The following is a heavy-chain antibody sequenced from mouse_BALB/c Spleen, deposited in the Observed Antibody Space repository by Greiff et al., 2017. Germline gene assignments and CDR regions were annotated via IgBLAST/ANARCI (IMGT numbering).Heavy chain of an antibody. CDR2: IWAGGST. D-gene: IGHD2-10*02. J-gene: IGHJ4*01. CDR1: GFSLTSYG. Sequence: QVQLQQSGPGLVAPSQSLSITCTVSGFSLTSYGVHWVRQPPGKGLEWLGVIWAGGSTNYNSALMSRLSISKDNSKSQVFLKMNSLQTDDTAMYYCARDREYGNYEDYYYAMDYWGQGTSVTVSS. V-gene: IGHV2-9*02. CDR3: ARDREYGNYEDYYYAMDY.